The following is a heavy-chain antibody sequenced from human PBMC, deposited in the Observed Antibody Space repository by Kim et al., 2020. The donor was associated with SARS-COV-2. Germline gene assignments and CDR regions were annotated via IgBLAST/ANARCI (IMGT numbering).Heavy chain of an antibody. CDR2: ISGSGGNT. CDR1: GFTFSSYA. V-gene: IGHV3-23*01. CDR3: AKGGPDITMIVVVITRYVAFDI. Sequence: GGSLRLSCAASGFTFSSYAMSWVRQSPGKGLEWVAAISGSGGNTYYADSVKGRFTISRDNSKNTLYLQMNSLRAEDTAVYYCAKGGPDITMIVVVITRYVAFDIWGQGAMVTVSS. J-gene: IGHJ3*02. D-gene: IGHD3-22*01.